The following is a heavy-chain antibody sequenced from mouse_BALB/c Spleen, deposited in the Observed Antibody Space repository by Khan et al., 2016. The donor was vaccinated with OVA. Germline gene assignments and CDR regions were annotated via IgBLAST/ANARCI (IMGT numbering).Heavy chain of an antibody. V-gene: IGHV9-1*02. CDR3: ARISSYWYSDV. D-gene: IGHD6-2*01. Sequence: QIQLVQSGPELKKPGETVKISCKASGYTFTNYGMNWMKQAPGKGLKWMGWINTYTGEPTYADDFKGRFVFSLETSASTAHLQISNLKNEDMTTYFCARISSYWYSDVWGAGTTVTVSS. CDR2: INTYTGEP. CDR1: GYTFTNYG. J-gene: IGHJ1*01.